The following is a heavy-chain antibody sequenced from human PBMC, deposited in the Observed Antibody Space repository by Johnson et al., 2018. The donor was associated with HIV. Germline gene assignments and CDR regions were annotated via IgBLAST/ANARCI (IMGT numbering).Heavy chain of an antibody. CDR3: ARDTYSSDACDI. J-gene: IGHJ3*02. D-gene: IGHD4-11*01. V-gene: IGHV3-20*04. CDR1: GFSISNYD. Sequence: VQLVESGGGSVQPGGSLRLSCAASGFSISNYDMHWVRQAPGKGLEWVSGINWNGGSTGYADSVKGRFTISRDNAKNSLYLQMNSLRAEDTALYYCARDTYSSDACDIWGQGTMVTVSS. CDR2: INWNGGST.